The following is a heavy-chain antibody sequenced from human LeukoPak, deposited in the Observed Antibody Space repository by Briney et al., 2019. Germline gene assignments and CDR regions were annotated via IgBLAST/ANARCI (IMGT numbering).Heavy chain of an antibody. CDR3: TTPRPRDSVGYSDSSGYYY. CDR2: IISKGDGGAP. Sequence: GGSLRLSCAAPGFTFNNAWMTWFRRSPGKGLEWVGRIISKGDGGAPAYAAPVTGRFTISRDDSKNTFYLEMNSLKTEDTAVYYCTTPRPRDSVGYSDSSGYYYWGQGTLVTVSS. V-gene: IGHV3-15*01. J-gene: IGHJ4*02. CDR1: GFTFNNAW. D-gene: IGHD3-22*01.